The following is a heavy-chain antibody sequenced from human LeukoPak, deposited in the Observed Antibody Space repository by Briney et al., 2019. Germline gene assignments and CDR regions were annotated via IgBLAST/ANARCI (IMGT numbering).Heavy chain of an antibody. CDR3: ARGGIAARPVNY. Sequence: SVKVSCKASGGTFSSYAISWVPQAPGQGLEWMGGIIPIFGTANYAQKFQGRVTITADESTSTAYMNLTSRRSEDTAVIYWARGGIAARPVNYCSQGTLVTVSS. V-gene: IGHV1-69*13. CDR1: GGTFSSYA. CDR2: IIPIFGTA. J-gene: IGHJ4*02. D-gene: IGHD6-6*01.